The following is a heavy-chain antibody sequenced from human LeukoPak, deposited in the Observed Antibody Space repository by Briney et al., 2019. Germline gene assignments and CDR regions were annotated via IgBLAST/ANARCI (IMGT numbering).Heavy chain of an antibody. V-gene: IGHV4-34*01. Sequence: GSLRLSCAASGFTFSDYYMSWIRQPPGKGLEWIGEINHSGSTNYNPSLKSRVTISVDTSKNQFSLKLSSVTAADTAVYYCARGGVKWIYWGQGTLVTVSS. D-gene: IGHD2-2*03. CDR2: INHSGST. CDR1: GFTFSDYY. CDR3: ARGGVKWIY. J-gene: IGHJ4*02.